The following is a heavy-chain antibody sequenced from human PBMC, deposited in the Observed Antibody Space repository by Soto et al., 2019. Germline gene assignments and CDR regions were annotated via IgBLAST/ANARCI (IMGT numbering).Heavy chain of an antibody. CDR3: ARSLFLSSSWPKIPFFDY. V-gene: IGHV1-69*01. J-gene: IGHJ4*02. CDR1: GGTFSSYA. Sequence: QVQLVQSGAEVKKPGSSVKVSCKASGGTFSSYAISWVRQAPGQGLEWMGGIIPIFGTANYAQKFQGRVTITADESTSTAYMELSSLRSEDTAVYYCARSLFLSSSWPKIPFFDYWGQGTLFTVSS. D-gene: IGHD6-13*01. CDR2: IIPIFGTA.